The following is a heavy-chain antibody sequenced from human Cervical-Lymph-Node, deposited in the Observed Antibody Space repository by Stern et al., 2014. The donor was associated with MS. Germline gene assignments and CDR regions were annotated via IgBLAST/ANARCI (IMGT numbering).Heavy chain of an antibody. CDR3: AKDGTADIVVVPAAHYYGMDV. CDR2: XSGSGGRT. V-gene: IGHV3-23*04. D-gene: IGHD2-2*01. Sequence: VQLVESGGGLVQPGGSLRLSCAASGFTFSSYAMSWVRQAPGKGLEWVSAXSGSGGRTYYADSVKGRFTISRDNSKNTLYLQMNSLRAEDTAVYYCAKDGTADIVVVPAAHYYGMDVWGQGTTVTVSS. J-gene: IGHJ6*02. CDR1: GFTFSSYA.